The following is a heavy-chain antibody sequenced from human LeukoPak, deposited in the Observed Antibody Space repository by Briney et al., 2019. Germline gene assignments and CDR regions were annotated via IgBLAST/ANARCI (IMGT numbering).Heavy chain of an antibody. CDR3: ARAVDVGYSGAPGGEFDY. V-gene: IGHV4-39*07. CDR2: IYYSGST. CDR1: GGSISSSSYY. D-gene: IGHD5-12*01. Sequence: SETLSFTCTVSGGSISSSSYYWGWIRQPPGKGLEWIGGIYYSGSTYYNPSIKSRVTISVDTSKNQFSLKLSSVTAADTAVYYCARAVDVGYSGAPGGEFDYWGQGTLVTVSS. J-gene: IGHJ4*02.